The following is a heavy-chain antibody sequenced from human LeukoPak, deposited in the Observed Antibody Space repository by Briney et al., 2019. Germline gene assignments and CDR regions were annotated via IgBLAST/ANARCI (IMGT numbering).Heavy chain of an antibody. CDR1: GYTFSSYD. J-gene: IGHJ6*02. D-gene: IGHD2/OR15-2a*01. CDR2: ITFDGSNK. V-gene: IGHV3-30*18. Sequence: GGTLRLSCAVSGYTFSSYDMHGVRRAPAKAREGGTVITFDGSNKFYADSVKGRFTISRDNSKNTLYLQMNSLTVEDTALDYCAKVGCDSPVGGMDVWGQATTVTVSS. CDR3: AKVGCDSPVGGMDV.